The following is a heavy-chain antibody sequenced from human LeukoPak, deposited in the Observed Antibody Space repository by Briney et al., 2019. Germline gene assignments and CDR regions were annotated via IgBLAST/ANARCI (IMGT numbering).Heavy chain of an antibody. D-gene: IGHD3-22*01. CDR1: GGSISSYY. CDR2: IYTSGST. V-gene: IGHV4-4*07. Sequence: TSETLSLTCTVSGGSISSYYWSWIRQPAGKGLEWIGRIYTSGSTNYNPSLKSRVTMSVDTSENQFSLKLSSATAADTAVYYCARDLDYYDNAFDIWGQGTMVTVSS. CDR3: ARDLDYYDNAFDI. J-gene: IGHJ3*02.